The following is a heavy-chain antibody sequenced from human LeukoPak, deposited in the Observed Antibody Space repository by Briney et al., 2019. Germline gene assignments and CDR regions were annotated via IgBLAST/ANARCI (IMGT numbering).Heavy chain of an antibody. CDR1: GFTFSSYG. CDR2: IRYDGSNK. V-gene: IGHV3-30*02. Sequence: GGSLRLSCAASGFTFSSYGMHWVRQAPRKGLEWVAFIRYDGSNKYYADSVKGRFTISRDNSKNTLYLQMNSLRAEDTAVYYCAKGDTYYDYVWGSYRFGPWGQGTLVTVSS. D-gene: IGHD3-16*02. J-gene: IGHJ5*02. CDR3: AKGDTYYDYVWGSYRFGP.